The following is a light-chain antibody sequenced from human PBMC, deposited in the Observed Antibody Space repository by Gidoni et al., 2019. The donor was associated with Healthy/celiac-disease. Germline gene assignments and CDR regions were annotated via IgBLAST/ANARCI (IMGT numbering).Light chain of an antibody. Sequence: EIVLTQSPGTLSLSPGERATLSCSASQSVSSSYLAWYQQKPAQAPRLLIYGASSRATGIPDRFSGSGPGTDFTLTISRLEPEDFAVYYCQQYGSSPKTFXXXTKVEIK. CDR2: GAS. CDR1: QSVSSSY. J-gene: IGKJ1*01. CDR3: QQYGSSPKT. V-gene: IGKV3-20*01.